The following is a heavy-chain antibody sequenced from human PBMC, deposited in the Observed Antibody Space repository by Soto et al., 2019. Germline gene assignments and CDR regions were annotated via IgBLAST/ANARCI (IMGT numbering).Heavy chain of an antibody. V-gene: IGHV1-69*01. CDR3: ARDYYDSSGYYPIHDAFYI. J-gene: IGHJ3*02. CDR1: GGTFSNYA. CDR2: IIPIFGTA. D-gene: IGHD3-22*01. Sequence: QVQLVQSGAEVKKPGSSVKVSCKASGGTFSNYAISWVRQAPGQVLEWMGGIIPIFGTANDAQKSQGRVTITADESTSTAYMELRSLRSEDTAVSYCARDYYDSSGYYPIHDAFYIWGQGTMVTVSS.